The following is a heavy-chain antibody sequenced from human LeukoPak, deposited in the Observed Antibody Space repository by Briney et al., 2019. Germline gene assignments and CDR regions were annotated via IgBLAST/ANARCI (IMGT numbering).Heavy chain of an antibody. D-gene: IGHD3-22*01. CDR3: ARGFTYYYDSSGYYFDH. J-gene: IGHJ4*02. CDR2: INPSGGST. Sequence: ASVKVSCKASGYTFTSYYRHWVRQAPGQGLEWMGIINPSGGSTSYAQKFQGRVTMTRDMSTSTVYMELSSLRSEDTAVYYCARGFTYYYDSSGYYFDHWGQGTLVTVSS. CDR1: GYTFTSYY. V-gene: IGHV1-46*01.